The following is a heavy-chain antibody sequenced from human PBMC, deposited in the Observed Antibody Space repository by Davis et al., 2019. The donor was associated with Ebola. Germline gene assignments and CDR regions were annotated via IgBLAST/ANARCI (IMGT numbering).Heavy chain of an antibody. J-gene: IGHJ6*04. CDR1: GFTFTNAW. CDR2: ITSKIAGEVT. CDR3: NALRLHLADYGMDV. Sequence: GESLKISCTASGFTFTNAWITWVRQGPGGGLEWVGRITSKIAGEVTNYAAPMRGRFTISRDDSKNTVYLQMNRLQTEDTAVYYCNALRLHLADYGMDVWGTGTTVTVSS. V-gene: IGHV3-15*01. D-gene: IGHD4-17*01.